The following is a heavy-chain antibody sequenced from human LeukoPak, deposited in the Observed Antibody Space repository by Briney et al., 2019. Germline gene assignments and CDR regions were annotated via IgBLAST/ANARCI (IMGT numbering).Heavy chain of an antibody. Sequence: SETLSLTCTVSGGSLSGSSYDWGWIRQPPGKGLEWIGSINYSGSPYHNPSLKSRVTISVDTSKNQFSLKLSSVTAADTAVYYCARVLVVYAIGDVGWFDPWGQGTLVTVSS. J-gene: IGHJ5*02. CDR2: INYSGSP. CDR1: GGSLSGSSYD. CDR3: ARVLVVYAIGDVGWFDP. V-gene: IGHV4-39*07. D-gene: IGHD2-8*02.